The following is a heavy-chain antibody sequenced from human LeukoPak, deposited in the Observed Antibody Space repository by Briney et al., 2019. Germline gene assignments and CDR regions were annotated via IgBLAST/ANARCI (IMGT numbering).Heavy chain of an antibody. V-gene: IGHV3-30*02. CDR2: VRYDGSNK. Sequence: GGSLRLSCAASGFTFSSYGMHWVRQAPGKGLEWVAFVRYDGSNKYYADSVKGRFTISRDNAKNSLYLQMNSLRAEDTAVYYCARDPSIVGATGGDYWGQGTLVTVSS. J-gene: IGHJ4*02. CDR1: GFTFSSYG. D-gene: IGHD1-26*01. CDR3: ARDPSIVGATGGDY.